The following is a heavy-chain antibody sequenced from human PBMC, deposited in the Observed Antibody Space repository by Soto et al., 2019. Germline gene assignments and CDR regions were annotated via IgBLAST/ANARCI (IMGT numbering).Heavy chain of an antibody. V-gene: IGHV1-2*02. J-gene: IGHJ4*02. CDR2: INPNSGGT. CDR1: GYTFTGYY. D-gene: IGHD6-19*01. CDR3: AREAVAGDFDY. Sequence: ASVKVSCKASGYTFTGYYMPWVRQAPGQGLEWMGWINPNSGGTNYARKFQGRVTMTRDTSISTAYMELSRLRSDDTAVYYCAREAVAGDFDYWGQGPLVTLSS.